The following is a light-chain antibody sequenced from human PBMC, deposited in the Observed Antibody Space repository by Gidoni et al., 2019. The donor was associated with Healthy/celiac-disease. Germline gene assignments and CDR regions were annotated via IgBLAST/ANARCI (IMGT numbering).Light chain of an antibody. CDR1: QSISSW. Sequence: DIQMTQSPSTLSASVGDRVTITCRASQSISSWLAWYQQKPGKAPKLLIYKASSLESGVPSRFSGSGSGTEFTLTISSLQPDDFATDYCQQYKSYSSFGGGTKVEIK. V-gene: IGKV1-5*03. CDR2: KAS. J-gene: IGKJ4*01. CDR3: QQYKSYSS.